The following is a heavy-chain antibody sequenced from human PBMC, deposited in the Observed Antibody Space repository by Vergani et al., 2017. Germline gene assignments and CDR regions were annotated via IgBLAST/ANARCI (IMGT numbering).Heavy chain of an antibody. CDR2: IYYSGST. CDR1: GGSISSYY. CDR3: ARDAGGYSYGXFDY. D-gene: IGHD5-18*01. Sequence: QVQLQESGPGLVKPSETLSLTCTVSGGSISSYYWSWIRQPPGKGLEWIGYIYYSGSTNYNPSLKSLVTISVDTSKNQFSLKLSSVTAADTAVYYCARDAGGYSYGXFDYWGQGTLVTVSS. J-gene: IGHJ4*02. V-gene: IGHV4-59*01.